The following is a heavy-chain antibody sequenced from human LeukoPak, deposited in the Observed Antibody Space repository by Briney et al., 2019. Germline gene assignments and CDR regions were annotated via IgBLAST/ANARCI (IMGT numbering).Heavy chain of an antibody. CDR3: ARVVDDYDNWFDP. Sequence: SETLSLTCTVSGGSISSSSYYWGWIRQPPGKGLEWIGSIYYSGSTYYNPSLKSRVTISVDTAKNQFSLKLSSVTAADTAVYYCARVVDDYDNWFDPWGQGTLVTVSS. D-gene: IGHD4-17*01. CDR1: GGSISSSSYY. CDR2: IYYSGST. J-gene: IGHJ5*02. V-gene: IGHV4-39*07.